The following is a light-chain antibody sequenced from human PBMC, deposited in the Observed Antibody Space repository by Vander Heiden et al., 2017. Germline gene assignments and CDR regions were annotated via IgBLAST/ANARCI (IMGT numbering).Light chain of an antibody. CDR1: QSISSH. J-gene: IGKJ4*01. Sequence: DIPVTQSPSSLSASVGDRVTIPCRASQSISSHLNWYQQRPGGPPKLLIYDATNLESGVPLRFSGSGSGTDFTLTISSLQPEDFATYSCQQSFTTPITFAGGTKVEMK. CDR3: QQSFTTPIT. V-gene: IGKV1-39*01. CDR2: DAT.